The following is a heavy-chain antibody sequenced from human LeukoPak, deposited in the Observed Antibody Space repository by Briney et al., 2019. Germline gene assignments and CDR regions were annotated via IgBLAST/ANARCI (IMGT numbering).Heavy chain of an antibody. CDR2: IYSGGSA. CDR1: GFNVRSNS. D-gene: IGHD6-6*01. V-gene: IGHV3-66*01. Sequence: GGSLRLSCAVSGFNVRSNSMSWVRQAPGKGLEWVSVIYSGGSAYYADSVKGRFTISRDNSKNTLYLQMNSLRVEDTAVYYCMRDPPSTYCSSSGLDQWGQGTLVTVSS. J-gene: IGHJ4*02. CDR3: MRDPPSTYCSSSGLDQ.